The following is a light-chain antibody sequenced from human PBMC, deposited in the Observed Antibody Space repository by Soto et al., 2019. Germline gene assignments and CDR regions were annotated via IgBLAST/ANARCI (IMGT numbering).Light chain of an antibody. CDR3: SSYAGSSWV. J-gene: IGLJ3*02. CDR2: DVS. V-gene: IGLV2-8*01. Sequence: QSALTQPPSASGSPGQSVTISCTGTSSDVGAYNYVSWYQQHTGKAPKLMIYDVSKRPSGVPYRFSGSKSGNAASLTVSGLQGEDEADYYCSSYAGSSWVFGGGTKLTV. CDR1: SSDVGAYNY.